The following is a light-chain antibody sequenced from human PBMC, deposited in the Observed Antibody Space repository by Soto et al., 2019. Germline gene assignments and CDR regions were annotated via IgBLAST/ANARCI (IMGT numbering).Light chain of an antibody. CDR1: SSDVGAYNY. Sequence: QSVLTQPASVSGSPGQSITISCTGTSSDVGAYNYVSWYQQHPGKAPKLMIYDVSDRPSGVSNRFSGSKSGNTASLTISGLQAEDEADYYCSSNTSSSTHVFGTGTKVPVL. CDR2: DVS. J-gene: IGLJ1*01. V-gene: IGLV2-14*01. CDR3: SSNTSSSTHV.